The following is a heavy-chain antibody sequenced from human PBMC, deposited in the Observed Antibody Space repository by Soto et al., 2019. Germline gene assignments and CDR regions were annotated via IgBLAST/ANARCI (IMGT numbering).Heavy chain of an antibody. V-gene: IGHV1-69*12. Sequence: QVQLVQSGAEVKEPGSSVKGSCQASGGTFSGYALSWVRQAPGQGLEWMGGIIPLFRTPDYAQKFQGRVTITADESTSTAYMELSSLRSEDTAIYYCARDNGRPQLGGNYYYITDVWGQGTTITVSS. CDR2: IIPLFRTP. CDR1: GGTFSGYA. D-gene: IGHD3-3*02. J-gene: IGHJ6*02. CDR3: ARDNGRPQLGGNYYYITDV.